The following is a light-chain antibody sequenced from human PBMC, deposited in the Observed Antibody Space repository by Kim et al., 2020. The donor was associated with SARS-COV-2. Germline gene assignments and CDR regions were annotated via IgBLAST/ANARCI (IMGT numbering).Light chain of an antibody. J-gene: IGLJ2*01. Sequence: GQAVTTTATGTSSDVGGYNYFTWYQQHPGKAPKLMIYDVTKRPSGVPDRFSGSKSGNTASLTISGLQGEDEADYYCCSYAGSYTEVFGGGTQLTVL. CDR3: CSYAGSYTEV. V-gene: IGLV2-11*01. CDR2: DVT. CDR1: SSDVGGYNY.